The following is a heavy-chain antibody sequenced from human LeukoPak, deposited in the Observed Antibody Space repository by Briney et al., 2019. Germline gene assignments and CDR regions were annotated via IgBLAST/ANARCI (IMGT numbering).Heavy chain of an antibody. D-gene: IGHD6-13*01. CDR1: GYTFTSYD. Sequence: ASVKVSCKASGYTFTSYDINWVRQATGQGLEWMGWMNPNSGNTGYAQKFQGRVTMTRNTSISTAYMELSSLRSEDTAVYYCAVSSRWYPDAFDIWGQGTMVTVSS. V-gene: IGHV1-8*01. J-gene: IGHJ3*02. CDR3: AVSSRWYPDAFDI. CDR2: MNPNSGNT.